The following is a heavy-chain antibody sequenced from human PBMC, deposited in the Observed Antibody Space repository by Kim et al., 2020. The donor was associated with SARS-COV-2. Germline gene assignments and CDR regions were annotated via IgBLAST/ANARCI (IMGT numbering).Heavy chain of an antibody. J-gene: IGHJ6*02. CDR2: ISGSGGST. V-gene: IGHV3-23*01. CDR1: GFTFSSYA. Sequence: GGSLRLSCAASGFTFSSYAMSWVRQAPGKGLECVSAISGSGGSTYYADSVKGRFTISRDNSKNTLYLQMNSLRAEDTAVYYCATREALGYCSGGSCHNYYYGMDVWGQGTTVTVSS. D-gene: IGHD2-15*01. CDR3: ATREALGYCSGGSCHNYYYGMDV.